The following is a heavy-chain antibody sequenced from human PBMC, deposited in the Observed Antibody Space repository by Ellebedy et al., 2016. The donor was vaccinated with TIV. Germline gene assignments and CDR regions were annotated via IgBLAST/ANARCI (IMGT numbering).Heavy chain of an antibody. J-gene: IGHJ4*02. V-gene: IGHV3-48*02. D-gene: IGHD3-10*02. CDR1: GFTFSSYS. Sequence: GGSLRLSCAASGFTFSSYSMNRVRQAPGKGLEWVSYISSSSSSTIYYADSVKGRFTISRDNAKNSLYLQMNSLRDEDTAVYYCARGLTMYYFDYWGQGTLVTVSS. CDR2: ISSSSSSTI. CDR3: ARGLTMYYFDY.